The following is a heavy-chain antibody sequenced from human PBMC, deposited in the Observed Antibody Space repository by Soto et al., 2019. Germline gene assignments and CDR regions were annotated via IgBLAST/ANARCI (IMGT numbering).Heavy chain of an antibody. CDR2: ITSSGGSA. V-gene: IGHV3-23*01. CDR1: GFTFNSYS. CDR3: ASRGLYYFDY. D-gene: IGHD4-17*01. J-gene: IGHJ4*02. Sequence: GSLRLSXAASGFTFNSYSMSWVRQAPGKGLEWVSSITSSGGSAFYADSVKGRFSVSRDNSKNTLYLQMYSLRAEDTAIYYCASRGLYYFDYWGLGILVTVSS.